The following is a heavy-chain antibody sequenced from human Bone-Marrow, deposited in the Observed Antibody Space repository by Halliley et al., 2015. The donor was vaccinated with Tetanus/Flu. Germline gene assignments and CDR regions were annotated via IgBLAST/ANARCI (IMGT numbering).Heavy chain of an antibody. CDR1: GYNFTNYW. D-gene: IGHD2-2*01. V-gene: IGHV5-51*03. Sequence: QLVQSGAEVKKPGESLRISCKVSGYNFTNYWIGWVRQRPGKGLKWVGIMDPDDSETKYSPSFQGQVAMSVDKSARTAHLQWSSLKASDIAIYYCTTGRYQLLPFDYWGQGTQVTVSS. J-gene: IGHJ4*02. CDR2: MDPDDSET. CDR3: TTGRYQLLPFDY.